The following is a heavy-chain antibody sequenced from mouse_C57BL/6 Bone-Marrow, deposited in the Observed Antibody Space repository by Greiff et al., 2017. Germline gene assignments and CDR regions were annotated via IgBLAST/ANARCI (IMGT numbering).Heavy chain of an antibody. J-gene: IGHJ2*01. D-gene: IGHD4-1*01. V-gene: IGHV5-12*01. CDR2: ISNGGGST. CDR1: GFTFSDYY. Sequence: EVQLVESGGGLVQPGGSLKLSCAASGFTFSDYYMYWVRQTPEKRLEWVAYISNGGGSTYYPDTVKGRFTISRDNAKNTLYLQMSRLKSEDTAMYYCARQELGLDYWGQGTTLTVSS. CDR3: ARQELGLDY.